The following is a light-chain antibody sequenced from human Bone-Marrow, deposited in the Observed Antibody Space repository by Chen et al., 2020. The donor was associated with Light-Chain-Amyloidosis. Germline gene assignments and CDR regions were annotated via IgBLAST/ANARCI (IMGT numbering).Light chain of an antibody. V-gene: IGLV3-21*02. CDR3: QVWDRGSDRPV. Sequence: SYVLTQPSSVSVAPGQTATIAWGGNTIGSTSVHWYQQTPGQAPLPVVYDDSDRPSGIPERLSRSNSGNTATLTISRVEAGDEADYYCQVWDRGSDRPVFGGGTKLTVL. CDR2: DDS. J-gene: IGLJ3*02. CDR1: TIGSTS.